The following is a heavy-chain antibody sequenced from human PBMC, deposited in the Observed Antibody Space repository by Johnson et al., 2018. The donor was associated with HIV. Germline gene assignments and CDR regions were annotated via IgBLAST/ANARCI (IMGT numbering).Heavy chain of an antibody. CDR2: INSDGSST. Sequence: VQLVESGGGVVQPGRSLRLSCAVSGFTFSSYAMHWVRQAPGKGLVWVSRINSDGSSTNYADSVKGRFTISRDNAKNTLYLQMNSLRAEDTAVYYCARQLKYYYDSSGYYYLSSAAFDIWGQGTMVTVSS. V-gene: IGHV3-74*02. CDR3: ARQLKYYYDSSGYYYLSSAAFDI. CDR1: GFTFSSYA. D-gene: IGHD3-22*01. J-gene: IGHJ3*02.